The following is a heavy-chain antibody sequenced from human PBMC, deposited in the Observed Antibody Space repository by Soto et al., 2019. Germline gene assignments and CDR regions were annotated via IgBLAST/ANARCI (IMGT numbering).Heavy chain of an antibody. Sequence: GGSLRLSCAASGFTFSDAWMIWVRQAPGEGLDWVGRIKSKSDGGTTEYAAPVRGRFTISRDDSKNTLYLQMNSLKTEDTAVYYCTTDLWRIAVVVGSTGYFNPWGQGTPVTVSS. D-gene: IGHD2-15*01. CDR2: IKSKSDGGTT. V-gene: IGHV3-15*01. CDR3: TTDLWRIAVVVGSTGYFNP. CDR1: GFTFSDAW. J-gene: IGHJ5*02.